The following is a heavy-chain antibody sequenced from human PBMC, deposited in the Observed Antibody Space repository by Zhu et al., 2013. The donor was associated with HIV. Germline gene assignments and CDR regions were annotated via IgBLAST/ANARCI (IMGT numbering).Heavy chain of an antibody. J-gene: IGHJ4*02. V-gene: IGHV3-23*01. D-gene: IGHD6-19*01. CDR3: AKAAGYTSGWYSDC. Sequence: EVQLLESGGGLVQPGGSLRLSCAASGFTFTNHAMNWVRQAPGKGLEWVSAISGTGASSFYADSVKGRFTISRDDSKNTLYLQMNTLRAEDTAVYYCAKAAGYTSGWYSDCWGQGTLVTVSS. CDR2: ISGTGASS. CDR1: GFTFTNHA.